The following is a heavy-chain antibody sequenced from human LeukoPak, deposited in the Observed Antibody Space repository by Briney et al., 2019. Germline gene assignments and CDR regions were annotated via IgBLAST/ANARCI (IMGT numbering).Heavy chain of an antibody. D-gene: IGHD2-21*02. CDR1: GFTVSSNY. Sequence: PGGSLRLSCAASGFTVSSNYMSWVRQAPGKGLEWVSVIYNGGGTYYADSVKGRFTLSRDSSKNTLYLQMNSLRAEDTAVYYCARDLHCGGDCSFDYWGQGTLVTVSS. CDR2: IYNGGGT. J-gene: IGHJ4*02. CDR3: ARDLHCGGDCSFDY. V-gene: IGHV3-66*01.